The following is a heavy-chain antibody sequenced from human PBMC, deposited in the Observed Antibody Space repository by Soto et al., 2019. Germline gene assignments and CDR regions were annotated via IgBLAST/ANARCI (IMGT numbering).Heavy chain of an antibody. CDR2: INHSGST. D-gene: IGHD6-19*01. V-gene: IGHV4-34*01. J-gene: IGHJ4*02. Sequence: SETLSLTCAVYGGSFSAYYWSWIRQPPGKGLEWIGEINHSGSTNYNPSLKSRVTISVDTSKNQSSLKLSSVTAADTAVYYCARGLITGSHYSGGWYYFDSWGQGTQVTVSS. CDR1: GGSFSAYY. CDR3: ARGLITGSHYSGGWYYFDS.